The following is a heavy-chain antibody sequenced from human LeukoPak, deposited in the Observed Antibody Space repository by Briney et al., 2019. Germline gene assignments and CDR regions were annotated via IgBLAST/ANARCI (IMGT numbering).Heavy chain of an antibody. J-gene: IGHJ6*02. CDR1: GYTFTSYG. Sequence: VASVKVSCKASGYTFTSYGISWVRQAPGQGLEWMGWISAYNGNTNYAQKLQGRVTMTTDTSMNTAYMELRSLRSDDTAVYYCARDGASWRASLITFYYDAMDVWGQGTTVTVSS. D-gene: IGHD2/OR15-2a*01. CDR3: ARDGASWRASLITFYYDAMDV. V-gene: IGHV1-18*01. CDR2: ISAYNGNT.